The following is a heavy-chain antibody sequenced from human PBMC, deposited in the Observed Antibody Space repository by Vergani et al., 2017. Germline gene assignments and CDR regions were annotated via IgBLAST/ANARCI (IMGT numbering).Heavy chain of an antibody. CDR2: MDYSGST. V-gene: IGHV4-39*01. D-gene: IGHD2-15*01. J-gene: IGHJ4*02. CDR3: ASKRGACRAAYCHSYDF. Sequence: QVQLQESGPGLVQPSETLSLTCTVSGDSVISTDYHWGWIRQPPGKGLEWIGSMDYSGSTSYNPSLESLISISFETPKNQFSLRLTSVTAADTAVYYCASKRGACRAAYCHSYDFWGPGTLVGVSS. CDR1: GDSVISTDYH.